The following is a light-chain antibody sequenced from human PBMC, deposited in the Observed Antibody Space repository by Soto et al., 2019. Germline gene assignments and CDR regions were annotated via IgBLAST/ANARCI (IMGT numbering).Light chain of an antibody. CDR2: EVS. Sequence: QSALTQPPSASGSPGQSVTISCTGTSSDVGGYNYVSWYQQHPGKAPKLLIYEVSERPSGVPDRFSGSKSANTASLTVSGLQAEDEAHYYCSAYAGDNNVVIGGGTKLTVL. CDR1: SSDVGGYNY. J-gene: IGLJ2*01. CDR3: SAYAGDNNVV. V-gene: IGLV2-8*01.